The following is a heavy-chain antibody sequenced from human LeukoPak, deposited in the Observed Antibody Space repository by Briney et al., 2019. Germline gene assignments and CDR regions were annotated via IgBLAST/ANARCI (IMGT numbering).Heavy chain of an antibody. Sequence: GGSLKISCKGSGYSFSTYWIAWVRPMPGRGLEWMGIIYPGDSDTRYSPSFQGQVTISADKSISTAYLQWSSLKASDTAMYYCARGKLERAYYYGMGVWGQGTTVTVSS. CDR2: IYPGDSDT. V-gene: IGHV5-51*01. J-gene: IGHJ6*02. CDR3: ARGKLERAYYYGMGV. CDR1: GYSFSTYW. D-gene: IGHD1-1*01.